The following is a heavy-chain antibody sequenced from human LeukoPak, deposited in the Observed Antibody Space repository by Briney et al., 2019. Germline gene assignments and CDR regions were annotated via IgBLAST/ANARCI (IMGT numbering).Heavy chain of an antibody. CDR3: APHRGGLEDLTFDP. D-gene: IGHD3-10*01. J-gene: IGHJ5*02. CDR1: GYSFTSYW. Sequence: GESLKISCKGSGYSFTSYWISWVRQMPVKGLEWMGRIDPSDSYTNYSPSFQGHVTISADKSISTAYLQWSSLKASDTAMYYFAPHRGGLEDLTFDPWGQGTLVTVSS. V-gene: IGHV5-10-1*01. CDR2: IDPSDSYT.